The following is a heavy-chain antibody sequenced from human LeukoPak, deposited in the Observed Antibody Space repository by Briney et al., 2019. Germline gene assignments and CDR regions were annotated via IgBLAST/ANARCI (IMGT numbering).Heavy chain of an antibody. CDR2: IIPILGIA. CDR1: GGTFSSYA. J-gene: IGHJ4*02. CDR3: ARSCTGGVCYNDY. D-gene: IGHD2-8*02. V-gene: IGHV1-69*04. Sequence: GASEKVSCKASGGTFSSYAISWVRQAPGQGLEWMGRIIPILGIANYAQKFQGRVTITADKSTSTAYMELSSLRSEDTAVYYCARSCTGGVCYNDYWGQGTLVTVSS.